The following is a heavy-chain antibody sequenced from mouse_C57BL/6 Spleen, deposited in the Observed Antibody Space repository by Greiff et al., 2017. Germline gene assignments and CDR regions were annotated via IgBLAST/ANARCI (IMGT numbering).Heavy chain of an antibody. CDR3: ARGDYDYDRGYFDY. Sequence: QVQLQQPGAELVKPGASVKLSCKASGYTFTSYWMHWVKQRPGQGLEWIGMIHPNSGSTNYNEKFKSKATLTVDKSSSTAYMQLSSLTSEDSAVYYWARGDYDYDRGYFDYWGQGTTLTVSS. V-gene: IGHV1-64*01. D-gene: IGHD2-4*01. J-gene: IGHJ2*01. CDR1: GYTFTSYW. CDR2: IHPNSGST.